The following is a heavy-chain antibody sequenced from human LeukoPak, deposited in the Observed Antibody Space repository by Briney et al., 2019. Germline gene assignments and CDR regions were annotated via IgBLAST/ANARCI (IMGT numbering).Heavy chain of an antibody. J-gene: IGHJ4*02. CDR1: GGSISSYY. V-gene: IGHV4-59*01. CDR2: IYYSGST. D-gene: IGHD6-19*01. CDR3: ARDRGQWLSIL. Sequence: SETLSLTCTVSGGSISSYYWSWIRQPPGKGLEWIGYIYYSGSTNYNPSLKSRVTISVDTSKNQFSLKLSSVTAADTAVYYCARDRGQWLSILWGQGTLVTVSS.